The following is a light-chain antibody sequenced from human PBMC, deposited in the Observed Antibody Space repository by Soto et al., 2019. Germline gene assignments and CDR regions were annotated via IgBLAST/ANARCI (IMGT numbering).Light chain of an antibody. Sequence: QSVLTQPPSVSGAPGQRVTISCTGSSSNSGAGYDVHWYQQLPGAAPKLLLHRNNNRPSGVPDRFSGSKSGASASLAITGLQAEDEADYYCQSYDSSLSGSVFGGGTKVTVL. CDR3: QSYDSSLSGSV. CDR1: SSNSGAGYD. V-gene: IGLV1-40*01. CDR2: RNN. J-gene: IGLJ2*01.